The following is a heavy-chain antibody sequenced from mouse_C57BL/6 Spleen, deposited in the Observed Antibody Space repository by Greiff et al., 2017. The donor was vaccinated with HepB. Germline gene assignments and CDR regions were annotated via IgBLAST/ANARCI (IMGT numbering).Heavy chain of an antibody. CDR1: GYTFTSYW. V-gene: IGHV1-72*01. CDR3: AREALSTVVTHWYFDV. Sequence: QVQLKQPGAELVKPGASVKLSCKASGYTFTSYWMHWVKQRPGRGLEWIGRIDPNSGGTKYNEKFKSKATLTVDKPSSTAYMQLSSLTSEDSAVYYCAREALSTVVTHWYFDVWGTGTTVTVSS. D-gene: IGHD1-1*01. CDR2: IDPNSGGT. J-gene: IGHJ1*03.